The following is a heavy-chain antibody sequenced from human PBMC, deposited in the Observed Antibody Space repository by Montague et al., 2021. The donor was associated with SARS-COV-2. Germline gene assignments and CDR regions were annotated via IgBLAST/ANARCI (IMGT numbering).Heavy chain of an antibody. CDR3: ARDGDYGGTWYSFLQN. D-gene: IGHD4-17*01. V-gene: IGHV6-1*01. J-gene: IGHJ1*01. CDR2: TFYRSQWHT. Sequence: CAISGDSVSSDTAAWHWIRQSPSRGLEWLGSTFYRSQWHTDSAAXVRSRISFSGDISKNQFSLHLNSVTPEDTAIYYCARDGDYGGTWYSFLQNWGQGTLVIVSS. CDR1: GDSVSSDTAA.